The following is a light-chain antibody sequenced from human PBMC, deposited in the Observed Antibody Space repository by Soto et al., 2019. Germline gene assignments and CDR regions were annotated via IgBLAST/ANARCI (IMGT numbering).Light chain of an antibody. J-gene: IGKJ5*01. CDR2: AAS. CDR3: QQSYSTPHT. CDR1: QGISSY. V-gene: IGKV1-8*01. Sequence: IRMTQSPSSFSASTGDRVTITCRASQGISSYLALYQQKPGKAPKLLIYAASTLQSGVPSRFSGSGSGTDFTLTISSLQPEDFATYYCQQSYSTPHTFGQGTRLEIK.